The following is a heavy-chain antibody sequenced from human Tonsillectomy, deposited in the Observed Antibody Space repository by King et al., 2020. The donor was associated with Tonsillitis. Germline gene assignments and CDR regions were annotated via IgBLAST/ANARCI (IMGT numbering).Heavy chain of an antibody. CDR1: GFTFSSYA. CDR3: AKWESYCGGDCYPYYFDY. Sequence: VQLVESGGGLVQPGGSLRLSCAASGFTFSSYAMSWVRQAPGKGLEWVSAISGSGGSTYYADSVKGRFTISRDNSKNTLYLQMNSLRAEDTAVYYCAKWESYCGGDCYPYYFDYWGQGTLVTVSS. D-gene: IGHD2-21*02. V-gene: IGHV3-23*04. CDR2: ISGSGGST. J-gene: IGHJ4*02.